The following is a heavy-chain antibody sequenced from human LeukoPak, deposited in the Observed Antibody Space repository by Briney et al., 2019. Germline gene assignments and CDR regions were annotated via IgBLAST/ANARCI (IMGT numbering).Heavy chain of an antibody. CDR2: TIPIFGPA. CDR1: GGTFSSYA. J-gene: IGHJ5*02. Sequence: ASVKVSCKASGGTFSSYAFSWVRQAPGQGLEWMGGTIPIFGPAKYAQKFQGRVTITADESTSTAYMELSSLRSEDTAVYYCARANDILTGYLNWFDPWGQGTLVTVSS. D-gene: IGHD3-9*01. V-gene: IGHV1-69*13. CDR3: ARANDILTGYLNWFDP.